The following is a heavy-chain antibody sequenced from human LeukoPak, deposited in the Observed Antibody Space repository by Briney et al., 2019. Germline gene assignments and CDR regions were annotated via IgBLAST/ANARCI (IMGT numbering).Heavy chain of an antibody. V-gene: IGHV3-30-3*01. CDR3: ARVGYYASGPFSYFDY. Sequence: PGGSLRLSCAASGFTFSGYAMHWVRQAPGKGLEWVAVISYDGSNEYYADSVKGRFTISRDNSKNTLYLQMSSLSVEDTAVYYCARVGYYASGPFSYFDYWGQGTLVTVSS. CDR1: GFTFSGYA. J-gene: IGHJ4*02. D-gene: IGHD3-10*01. CDR2: ISYDGSNE.